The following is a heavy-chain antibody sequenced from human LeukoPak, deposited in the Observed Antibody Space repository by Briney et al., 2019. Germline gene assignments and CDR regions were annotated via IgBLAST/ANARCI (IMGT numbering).Heavy chain of an antibody. J-gene: IGHJ4*02. D-gene: IGHD3-22*01. V-gene: IGHV1-46*01. Sequence: ASVKVSCKASGYTFTSYYMHWVRQAPGQGLEWMGIINPSGGSTSYAQEFQGRVTMTRDTSTSTVYMELSSLRSEDTAVYYCALYYDSSGYPMGYFDYWGQGTLVTVSS. CDR1: GYTFTSYY. CDR2: INPSGGST. CDR3: ALYYDSSGYPMGYFDY.